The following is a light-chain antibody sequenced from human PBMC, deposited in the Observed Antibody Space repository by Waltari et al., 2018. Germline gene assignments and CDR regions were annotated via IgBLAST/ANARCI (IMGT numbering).Light chain of an antibody. CDR2: AAS. CDR3: QKYNSAPLT. J-gene: IGKJ4*01. Sequence: DIQMTQSPSSLSASVGDRVTITCRVSQGISNYLAWYQKKPGKVPKLRIYAASTLQSGVPSRCSGSGSGTYFTLTISSLQPEDAATYYCQKYNSAPLTFGGGTKLEIK. CDR1: QGISNY. V-gene: IGKV1-27*01.